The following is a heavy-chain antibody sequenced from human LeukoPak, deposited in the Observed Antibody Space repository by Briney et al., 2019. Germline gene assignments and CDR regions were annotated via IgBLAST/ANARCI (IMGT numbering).Heavy chain of an antibody. CDR2: IIPIFGTA. CDR3: AKTPGGSSSWYLTQSGYYYYGMDV. D-gene: IGHD6-13*01. CDR1: GGTFSSYA. J-gene: IGHJ6*04. Sequence: SVKVSCKASGGTFSSYAISWVRQAPGQGLEWVGGIIPIFGTANYAQKFQGRVTITADKSTSTAYMELSSLRSEDTAVYYCAKTPGGSSSWYLTQSGYYYYGMDVWGKGTTVTVSS. V-gene: IGHV1-69*06.